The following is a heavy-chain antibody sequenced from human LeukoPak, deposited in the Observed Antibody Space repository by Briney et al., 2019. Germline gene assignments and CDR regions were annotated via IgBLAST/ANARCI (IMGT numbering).Heavy chain of an antibody. J-gene: IGHJ3*02. Sequence: GGSLRLSCAASGFTVSSYAMSWVRQAPGKGLEWVSGINWNGGSTGYADSVKGRFTISRDNAKNSLYLQMNSLRAEDTALYHCARVRGYYGSGSPGAFDIWGQGTMVTVSS. CDR3: ARVRGYYGSGSPGAFDI. CDR1: GFTVSSYA. V-gene: IGHV3-20*01. CDR2: INWNGGST. D-gene: IGHD3-10*01.